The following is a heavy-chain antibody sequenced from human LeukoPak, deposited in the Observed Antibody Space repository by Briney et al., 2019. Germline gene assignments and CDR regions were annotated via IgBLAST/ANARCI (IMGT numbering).Heavy chain of an antibody. J-gene: IGHJ5*02. V-gene: IGHV1-69*05. Sequence: SVKVSCKASGGTFSSYAISWVRQAPGQGLEWMGGIIHIFGTANYAQKFQGRVTITTDESTSTAYMELSSLRSEDTAVYYCARVPSIAAGGPLDPWGQGTLVTVSS. CDR3: ARVPSIAAGGPLDP. CDR2: IIHIFGTA. CDR1: GGTFSSYA. D-gene: IGHD6-13*01.